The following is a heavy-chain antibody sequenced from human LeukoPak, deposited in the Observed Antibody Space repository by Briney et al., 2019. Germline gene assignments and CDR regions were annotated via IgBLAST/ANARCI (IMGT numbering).Heavy chain of an antibody. V-gene: IGHV1-69*13. Sequence: SVKVSCKASGGTFSSYAISWVRQAPGQGLEWMGGIIPIFGTANYAQKFQGRVTITADESTSTAYMELSSLRSEDTAVYYCAREIGLGSYYGQGDDAFDIWGQGTMVTVSS. D-gene: IGHD1-26*01. CDR3: AREIGLGSYYGQGDDAFDI. J-gene: IGHJ3*02. CDR1: GGTFSSYA. CDR2: IIPIFGTA.